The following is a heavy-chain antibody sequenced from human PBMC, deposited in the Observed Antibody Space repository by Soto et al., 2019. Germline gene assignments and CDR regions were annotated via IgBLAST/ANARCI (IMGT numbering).Heavy chain of an antibody. CDR1: GGSISSGGYY. D-gene: IGHD3-10*01. J-gene: IGHJ4*02. V-gene: IGHV4-31*03. CDR3: ATYGSGNYKPTTFDY. CDR2: IYYSGST. Sequence: SGTLYLTCTVSGGSISSGGYYWSWISQHPGKGLEWIGYIYYSGSTYYNPSLKSRVTISVDTSKNHFSLKLSSVTAADTAVYYCATYGSGNYKPTTFDYWGQGTLVTDS.